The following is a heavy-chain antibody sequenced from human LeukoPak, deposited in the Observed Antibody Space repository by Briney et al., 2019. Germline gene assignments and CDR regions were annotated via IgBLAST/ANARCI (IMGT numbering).Heavy chain of an antibody. CDR1: GYTFTGYY. D-gene: IGHD6-19*01. CDR3: ARYSSGWYSADYMDV. V-gene: IGHV1-2*02. CDR2: INPNSGGT. Sequence: ASVKVSCKASGYTFTGYYMLWVRQAPGQGLEWMGWINPNSGGTNYAQKFQGRVTMTRDTSISTAYMELSRLRSDDTAVYYCARYSSGWYSADYMDVWGKGTTVTISS. J-gene: IGHJ6*03.